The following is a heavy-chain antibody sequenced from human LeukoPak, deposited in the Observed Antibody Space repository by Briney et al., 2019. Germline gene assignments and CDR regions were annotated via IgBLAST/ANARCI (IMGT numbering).Heavy chain of an antibody. CDR3: ARGRRSITMVRTGMDV. V-gene: IGHV1-8*03. Sequence: ASVKVSCKASGYTFTSYDINWVRQATGQGLEWMGWMNPNSGNTGYAQKFQGRVTITRNTSISTAYMELSSLRSEDTAVYYCARGRRSITMVRTGMDVWGQGTTVTVSS. D-gene: IGHD3-10*01. CDR2: MNPNSGNT. CDR1: GYTFTSYD. J-gene: IGHJ6*02.